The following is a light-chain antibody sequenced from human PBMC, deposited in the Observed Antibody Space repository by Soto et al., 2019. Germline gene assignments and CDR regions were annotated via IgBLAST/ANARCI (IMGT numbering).Light chain of an antibody. V-gene: IGLV2-14*01. CDR3: SSYTSSSTYV. J-gene: IGLJ1*01. Sequence: QSALTQPASVFGSPGQSITISCTGTSSDVGGYNYVSWYQQHPGKAPKLMIYDVNNRPSGVSNRFSGSKSGNTASLTISGLQAEDEGDYYCSSYTSSSTYVFGTGTKLTVL. CDR1: SSDVGGYNY. CDR2: DVN.